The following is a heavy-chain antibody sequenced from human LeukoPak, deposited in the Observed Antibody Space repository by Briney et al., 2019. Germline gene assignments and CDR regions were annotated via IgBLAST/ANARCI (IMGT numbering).Heavy chain of an antibody. Sequence: GALRLSCAASGFIFSSYGMHWVRRAPGKGLEWVAVISYDGSNKYYADSVKGRFTISRDNSKNTLYLQMNSLRAEDTAVYYCATSLPHYYDSSGYSLDYWGQGTLVTVSS. V-gene: IGHV3-30*03. CDR3: ATSLPHYYDSSGYSLDY. J-gene: IGHJ4*02. D-gene: IGHD3-22*01. CDR1: GFIFSSYG. CDR2: ISYDGSNK.